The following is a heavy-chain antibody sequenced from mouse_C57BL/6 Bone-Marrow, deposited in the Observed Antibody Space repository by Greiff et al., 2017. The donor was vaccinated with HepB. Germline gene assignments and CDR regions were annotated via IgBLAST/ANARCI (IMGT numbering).Heavy chain of an antibody. Sequence: EVKLVESGGGLVKPGGSLKLSCAASGFTFSSYAMSWVRQTPEKRLEWVATISDGGSYTYYPDNVKGRFTISRDNAKNNLYLQMSHQKSEDTAMYYCASTVVATRAMDYWGQGTSVTVAS. CDR2: ISDGGSYT. J-gene: IGHJ4*01. CDR3: ASTVVATRAMDY. CDR1: GFTFSSYA. D-gene: IGHD1-1*01. V-gene: IGHV5-4*03.